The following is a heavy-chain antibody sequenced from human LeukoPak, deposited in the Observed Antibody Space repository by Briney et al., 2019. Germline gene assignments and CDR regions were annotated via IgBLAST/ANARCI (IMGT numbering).Heavy chain of an antibody. CDR2: IYTSGST. D-gene: IGHD3-22*01. CDR3: ARDGDNYYDSSGYKTPFDY. V-gene: IGHV4-4*07. Sequence: PSETLSLTCTVSGGSISSYYWSWIRQPAGKGLEWIGRIYTSGSTNYTPSLKSRVTISVDKSKNQSSLKLSSVTAADTAVYYCARDGDNYYDSSGYKTPFDYWGQGTLVTVSS. CDR1: GGSISSYY. J-gene: IGHJ4*02.